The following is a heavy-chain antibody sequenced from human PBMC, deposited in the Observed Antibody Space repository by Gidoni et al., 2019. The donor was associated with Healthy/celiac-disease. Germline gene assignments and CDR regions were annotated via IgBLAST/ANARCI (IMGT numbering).Heavy chain of an antibody. Sequence: QVQLQESGPGLVKPSETLSLTCTVSGGSISSYYWSWIRQPAGKGLEWIGRIYTSGSTNSNPSLKSRVTMSVDTSKNQFSLKLSSVTAADTAVYYCARDHCSSTSCYRANWFDPWGQGTLVTVSS. CDR1: GGSISSYY. J-gene: IGHJ5*02. CDR3: ARDHCSSTSCYRANWFDP. CDR2: IYTSGST. D-gene: IGHD2-2*01. V-gene: IGHV4-4*07.